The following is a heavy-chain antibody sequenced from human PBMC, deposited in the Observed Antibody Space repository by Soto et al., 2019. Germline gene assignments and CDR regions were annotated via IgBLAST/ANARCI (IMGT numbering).Heavy chain of an antibody. CDR1: GGTFSSYA. Sequence: SVKVSCKASGGTFSSYAISWVRQAPGQGLEGMGGLIPIFGTANYAQKFQGRVTITADEPTSTGYIELRSLRSDGTAVFYCARDWGSTYGHHYYCLDVGRQWTTVTLSS. D-gene: IGHD5-18*01. CDR3: ARDWGSTYGHHYYCLDV. J-gene: IGHJ6*01. V-gene: IGHV1-69*13. CDR2: LIPIFGTA.